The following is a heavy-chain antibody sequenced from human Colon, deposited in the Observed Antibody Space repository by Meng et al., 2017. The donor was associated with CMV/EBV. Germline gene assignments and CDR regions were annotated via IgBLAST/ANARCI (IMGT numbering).Heavy chain of an antibody. D-gene: IGHD6-19*01. V-gene: IGHV3-7*03. Sequence: GESLKISCAASGFSFSDYWLTWVRQRPGKGLELVANMSPAENEYSYGDSVEGRFTMSRDNAKDSLYLDMTGLRADDTAVYFCATDFGWYRRIYWGQGTLVTVSS. CDR3: ATDFGWYRRIY. J-gene: IGHJ4*01. CDR1: GFSFSDYW. CDR2: MSPAENEY.